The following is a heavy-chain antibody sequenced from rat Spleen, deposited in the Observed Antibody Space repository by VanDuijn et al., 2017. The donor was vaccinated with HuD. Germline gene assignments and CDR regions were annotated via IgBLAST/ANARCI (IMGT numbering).Heavy chain of an antibody. CDR1: GFSLTSNS. V-gene: IGHV2-72*01. J-gene: IGHJ2*01. Sequence: QVQLKESGPGLVQPSQTLSLTCTVSGFSLTSNSVSWVRQPPGKGLEWMGAIWAGGGTNYNSAVQSRLSISRDTSKSQVFLKMKRLQPEDTGTYYWARTIYNNYFDYWGQGVMVTVSS. CDR3: ARTIYNNYFDY. CDR2: IWAGGGT. D-gene: IGHD1-10*01.